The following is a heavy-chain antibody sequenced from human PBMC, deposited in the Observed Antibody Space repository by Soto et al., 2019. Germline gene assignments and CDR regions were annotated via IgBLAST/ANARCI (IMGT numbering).Heavy chain of an antibody. CDR2: IWYDGSNK. CDR1: GFTFSSYG. J-gene: IGHJ5*02. V-gene: IGHV3-33*01. CDR3: ARDSFSARKGWFDP. D-gene: IGHD6-6*01. Sequence: QVQLVESGGGVVQPGRSLRLSCAASGFTFSSYGMHWVRQAPGKGLEWVAVIWYDGSNKYYADSVKGRFTISRDNSKNTLYLQMTSLRAEDTAVYYCARDSFSARKGWFDPWGQGTLVTVSS.